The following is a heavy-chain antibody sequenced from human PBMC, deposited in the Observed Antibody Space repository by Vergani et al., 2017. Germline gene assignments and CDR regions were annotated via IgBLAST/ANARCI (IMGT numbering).Heavy chain of an antibody. J-gene: IGHJ6*03. D-gene: IGHD2-2*01. CDR3: ARQYCSSTSCYPRSYYYYYMDV. CDR1: GGSVSSGSYY. CDR2: IYYSGST. V-gene: IGHV4-61*01. Sequence: QVQLQESGPGLVKPSETLSLTCTVSGGSVSSGSYYWSWIRQPPGKGLEWIGYIYYSGSTNYNPSLKSRVTISVDTSKNQFSLKLSSVTAADTAVYYCARQYCSSTSCYPRSYYYYYMDVWGKGTTVTGSS.